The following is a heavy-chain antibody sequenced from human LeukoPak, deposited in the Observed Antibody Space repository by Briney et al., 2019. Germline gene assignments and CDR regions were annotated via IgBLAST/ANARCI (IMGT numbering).Heavy chain of an antibody. D-gene: IGHD2-8*01. V-gene: IGHV1-18*01. CDR2: ISPYNGNT. CDR3: TRTVLDCKNGVCYDY. J-gene: IGHJ4*02. Sequence: GASVKVSCKASGYTFTSYDISWVRQAPGQGLERMGWISPYNGNTIYAQKLQGRITVTTDTSTSTAYMELRSLRSDDTAVYYCTRTVLDCKNGVCYDYWGQGTLVTVSS. CDR1: GYTFTSYD.